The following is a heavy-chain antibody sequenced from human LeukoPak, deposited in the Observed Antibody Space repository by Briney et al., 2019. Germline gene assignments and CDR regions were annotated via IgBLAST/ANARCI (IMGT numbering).Heavy chain of an antibody. CDR3: AKQGRGLAAAYFDF. J-gene: IGHJ4*02. V-gene: IGHV3-23*01. CDR2: ISGSGGFT. D-gene: IGHD6-13*01. Sequence: GGSMRLSCAASGFTFSSYGMSWVRQAPGKGLEWVSAISGSGGFTYYADSVKGRFTISRDNSKNTLYLQMNSLRAEDTAVYYSAKQGRGLAAAYFDFWGQGTLVTVSS. CDR1: GFTFSSYG.